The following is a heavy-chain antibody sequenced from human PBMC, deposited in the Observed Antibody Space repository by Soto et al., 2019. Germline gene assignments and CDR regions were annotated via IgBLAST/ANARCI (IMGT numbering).Heavy chain of an antibody. V-gene: IGHV1-69*01. CDR2: IIPIFGTA. Sequence: QVQLVQSGAEVKKPGSSVKVSCKASGGTFSSYAISWVRQAPGQGLEWMGGIIPIFGTANYAQKFQGRVTITADESTSTAYMELSSLRSEDTAVYYCARGCSGGSCYYYYYGMDVWGPGTTVTVSS. CDR3: ARGCSGGSCYYYYYGMDV. D-gene: IGHD2-15*01. CDR1: GGTFSSYA. J-gene: IGHJ6*02.